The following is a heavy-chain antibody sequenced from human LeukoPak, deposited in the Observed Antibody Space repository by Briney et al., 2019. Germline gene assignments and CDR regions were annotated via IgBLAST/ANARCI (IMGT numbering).Heavy chain of an antibody. D-gene: IGHD3-16*02. CDR3: ARDQPYRPLPFYYFDY. V-gene: IGHV3-21*01. CDR2: ISSSSSYI. J-gene: IGHJ4*02. Sequence: PGGSLRLSCAASGFTFSSYSMNWVRQAPGKGLEWVSSISSSSSYIYYADSVKGRFTISRDNAKNSLYLQMNSLRAEETAVYYCARDQPYRPLPFYYFDYWGQGTLVTVSS. CDR1: GFTFSSYS.